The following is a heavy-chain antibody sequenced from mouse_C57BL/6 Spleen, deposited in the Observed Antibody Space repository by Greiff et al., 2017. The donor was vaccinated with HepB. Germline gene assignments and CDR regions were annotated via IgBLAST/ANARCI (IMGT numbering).Heavy chain of an antibody. J-gene: IGHJ3*01. Sequence: QVTLKVCGPGILQSSQTLSLTCSFSGFSLSTSGMGVSWIRQPSGKGLEWLAHIYWDDDKRYNPSLKSRLTISKDTSRNQVFLKITSVDTADTATYYCARAHYYGSSYSFAYWGQGTLVTVSA. V-gene: IGHV8-12*01. CDR3: ARAHYYGSSYSFAY. CDR2: IYWDDDK. CDR1: GFSLSTSGMG. D-gene: IGHD1-1*01.